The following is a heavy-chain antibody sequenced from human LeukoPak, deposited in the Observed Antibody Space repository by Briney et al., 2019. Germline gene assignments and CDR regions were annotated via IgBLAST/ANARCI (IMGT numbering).Heavy chain of an antibody. CDR1: GFTLSSYS. J-gene: IGHJ4*02. D-gene: IGHD3-10*01. Sequence: GGSLRLSCAASGFTLSSYSMNWVRQAPGKGLEWVSSISSSSSYIYYADSVKGRFTISRDNAKNSLYLQMNSLRAEDTAVYYCAREDPYYYGSGSYPFDYWGQGTLVTVSS. CDR3: AREDPYYYGSGSYPFDY. V-gene: IGHV3-21*01. CDR2: ISSSSSYI.